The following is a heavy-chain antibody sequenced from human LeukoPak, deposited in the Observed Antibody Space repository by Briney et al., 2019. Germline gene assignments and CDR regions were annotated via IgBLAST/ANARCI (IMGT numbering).Heavy chain of an antibody. CDR2: ISYTGNT. J-gene: IGHJ5*02. CDR3: AREGDSSSVGWFDP. D-gene: IGHD6-13*01. CDR1: GASMTAYY. V-gene: IGHV4-59*12. Sequence: SETLSLTCTVSGASMTAYYWTWIRQSPAMGLEWIGYISYTGNTNYNPSLKSRVTTSIDTSKNQFSLKVNSVTAADTAVYYCAREGDSSSVGWFDPWGQGTLVTVSS.